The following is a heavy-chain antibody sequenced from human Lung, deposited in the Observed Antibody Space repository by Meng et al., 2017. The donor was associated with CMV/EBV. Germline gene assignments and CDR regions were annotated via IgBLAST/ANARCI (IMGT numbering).Heavy chain of an antibody. CDR2: INPSGGST. J-gene: IGHJ4*02. V-gene: IGHV1-46*01. Sequence: SVXVSXXASGYTFTSYYMHWVRQAPGQGLEWMGIINPSGGSTSYAQKFQGRVTMTRDTSTSTVYMELSSLRSEDTAVYYCERGGGGYNYGYRVDYWGQGTLVTVSS. CDR1: GYTFTSYY. CDR3: ERGGGGYNYGYRVDY. D-gene: IGHD5-18*01.